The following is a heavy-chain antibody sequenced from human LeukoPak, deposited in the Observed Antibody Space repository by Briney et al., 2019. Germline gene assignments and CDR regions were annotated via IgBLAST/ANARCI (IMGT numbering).Heavy chain of an antibody. CDR1: GGSFSGYY. CDR2: INHSGST. CDR3: ARDTTMVRGVNFDY. D-gene: IGHD3-10*01. J-gene: IGHJ4*02. V-gene: IGHV4-34*01. Sequence: PSETLSLTCAVYGGSFSGYYWSWIRQPPGKGLEWIGEINHSGSTNYNPSLKSRVTISVDTSKNQFSLKLSSVTAAAAAVYYCARDTTMVRGVNFDYWGQGTLVTVSS.